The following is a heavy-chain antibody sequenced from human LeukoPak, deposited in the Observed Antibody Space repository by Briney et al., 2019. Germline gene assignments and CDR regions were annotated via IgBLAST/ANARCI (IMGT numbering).Heavy chain of an antibody. Sequence: GGSLRLSCSASGFTFSSYAMHWVRQAPGKGLEYVSAISSNGATTYYADSVKGRFTISRDNSKNTLYFRMSSLRPEDTAVYYCVKIVMAGGYFDYWGQGTLVTVSS. D-gene: IGHD3-16*01. J-gene: IGHJ4*02. V-gene: IGHV3-64*05. CDR1: GFTFSSYA. CDR3: VKIVMAGGYFDY. CDR2: ISSNGATT.